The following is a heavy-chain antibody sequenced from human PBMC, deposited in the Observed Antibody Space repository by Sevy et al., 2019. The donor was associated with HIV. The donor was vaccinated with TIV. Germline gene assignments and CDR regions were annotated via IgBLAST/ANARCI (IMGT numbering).Heavy chain of an antibody. CDR2: IYYGGST. D-gene: IGHD3-22*01. V-gene: IGHV4-39*02. CDR1: GGSISSSGYY. J-gene: IGHJ4*02. Sequence: SETLSLTCTVSGGSISSSGYYWGWIRQPPGKGLEWIGSIYYGGSTYYNPSLKSRIPISVDTSKNHFSLKLSSVTAADTAVYYCARVSMIVVVITDDWGYYFDYWGQGTLVTVSS. CDR3: ARVSMIVVVITDDWGYYFDY.